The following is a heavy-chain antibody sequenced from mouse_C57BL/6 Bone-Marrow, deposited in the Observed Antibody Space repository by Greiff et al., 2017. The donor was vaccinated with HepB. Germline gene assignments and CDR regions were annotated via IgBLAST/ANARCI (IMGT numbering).Heavy chain of an antibody. CDR1: GFSLTSYA. CDR3: ARNYDEGPWFAY. CDR2: IWTGGGT. V-gene: IGHV2-9-1*01. J-gene: IGHJ3*01. D-gene: IGHD2-12*01. Sequence: VKLVESGPGLVAPSQSLSITCTVSGFSLTSYAISWVRQPPGKGPEWLGVIWTGGGTNYNSALKSRLSISKDNSKSQVFLKMNSLQTDDTARYYCARNYDEGPWFAYWGQGTLVTVSA.